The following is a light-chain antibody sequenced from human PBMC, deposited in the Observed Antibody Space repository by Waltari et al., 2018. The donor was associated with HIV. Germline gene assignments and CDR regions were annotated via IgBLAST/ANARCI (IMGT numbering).Light chain of an antibody. CDR1: SSDLGDYNY. J-gene: IGLJ3*02. CDR3: CSFAGSYTLV. Sequence: QSALTHPRSVSGSPGQSVTISCPGPSSDLGDYNYVPWYQQHPGKAPKLMIYDVTKRPSGVPDRFSGSKSGNTASLTISGLQAEDEAAYYCCSFAGSYTLVFGGGTKLTVL. CDR2: DVT. V-gene: IGLV2-11*01.